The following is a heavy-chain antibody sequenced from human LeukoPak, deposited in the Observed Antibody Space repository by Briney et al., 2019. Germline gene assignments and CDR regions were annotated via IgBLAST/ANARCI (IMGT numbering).Heavy chain of an antibody. CDR1: GGSISNYY. V-gene: IGHV4-59*08. Sequence: SETLSLTCSVSGGSISNYYWSWIRQAPGKGLEWIGYIHSSGSTNPNPSLKRRLTTSADTSKNQISLKLSSVTAADTGVYYCARHDNAYSCGVDYWGQGTLVTVSS. D-gene: IGHD2-21*01. J-gene: IGHJ4*02. CDR3: ARHDNAYSCGVDY. CDR2: IHSSGST.